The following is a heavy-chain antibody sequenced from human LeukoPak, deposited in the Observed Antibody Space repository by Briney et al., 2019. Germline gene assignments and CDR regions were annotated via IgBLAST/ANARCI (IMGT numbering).Heavy chain of an antibody. Sequence: EPSQTLSLTCTVSGGSISSGDYYWSWIRQPPGKGLEWIGYIYYFGNTFYNPSLKSRVTISVDTSKNQFSLKLSSVTAADTAVYYCASAYCGGDCTPYWYFDLWGRGTLVTVSS. CDR2: IYYFGNT. V-gene: IGHV4-30-4*01. J-gene: IGHJ2*01. CDR1: GGSISSGDYY. D-gene: IGHD2-21*02. CDR3: ASAYCGGDCTPYWYFDL.